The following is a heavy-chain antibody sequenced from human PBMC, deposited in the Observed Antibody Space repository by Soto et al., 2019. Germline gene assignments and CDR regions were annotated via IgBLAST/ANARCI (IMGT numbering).Heavy chain of an antibody. CDR2: VYYDGSIE. D-gene: IGHD6-19*01. V-gene: IGHV3-33*01. CDR1: GFTFSSYG. J-gene: IGHJ4*02. Sequence: QVHLVESGGGVVQPGRSLRLSCAASGFTFSSYGMHWVRQAPGKGLEWVAFVYYDGSIEFYTDSVKGRFTISRDNCKKTVDLQMNRLRAEDTAVYYCARYFGTSGWFYYFDYCGQGTPVTVSS. CDR3: ARYFGTSGWFYYFDY.